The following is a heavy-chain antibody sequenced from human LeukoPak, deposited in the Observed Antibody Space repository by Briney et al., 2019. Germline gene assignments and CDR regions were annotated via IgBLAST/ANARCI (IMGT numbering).Heavy chain of an antibody. D-gene: IGHD2-21*02. V-gene: IGHV3-7*01. CDR1: GFTFSSYW. CDR3: ARELAYCGGDCYGYTDV. J-gene: IGHJ6*03. Sequence: GGSLRLSCAASGFTFSSYWMSWVRQAPGKGLEWVANIKQDGSEKYYVDSVKGRFTISRDNAKNSLYLQMNSLRAEDTAVYYCARELAYCGGDCYGYTDVWGKGTTVTVSS. CDR2: IKQDGSEK.